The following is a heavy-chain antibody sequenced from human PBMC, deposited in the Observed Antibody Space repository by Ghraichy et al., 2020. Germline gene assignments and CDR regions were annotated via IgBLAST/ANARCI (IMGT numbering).Heavy chain of an antibody. Sequence: SETLSLTCAVYGGSFSGYYWSWIRQPPGKGLEWIGEINHSGSTNYNPSLKSRVTISVDTSKNQFSLKLSSVTAADTAVYYCARGVGMATQSDRYYFDYWGQGTLVTVSS. D-gene: IGHD5-24*01. CDR3: ARGVGMATQSDRYYFDY. CDR2: INHSGST. CDR1: GGSFSGYY. J-gene: IGHJ4*02. V-gene: IGHV4-34*01.